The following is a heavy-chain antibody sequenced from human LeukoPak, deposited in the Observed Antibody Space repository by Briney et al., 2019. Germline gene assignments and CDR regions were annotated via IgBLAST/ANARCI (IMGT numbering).Heavy chain of an antibody. CDR1: GFTFSSYS. CDR2: ISSSSTYI. J-gene: IGHJ3*02. Sequence: GGSLRLSCAASGFTFSSYSTNWVRQAPGKGLEWVSSISSSSTYIYYADSVKGRFTISRDNAKNSLYLQMNSLRAEDTAVYYCARDSKYYYDSSGGDAFDIWGQGTMVTVSS. CDR3: ARDSKYYYDSSGGDAFDI. V-gene: IGHV3-21*01. D-gene: IGHD3-22*01.